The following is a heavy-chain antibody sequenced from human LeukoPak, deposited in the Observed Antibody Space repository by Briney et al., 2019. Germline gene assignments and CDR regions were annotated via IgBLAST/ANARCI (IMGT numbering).Heavy chain of an antibody. CDR1: GYTFIGHY. Sequence: ASVKVSCKTSGYTFIGHYIHWVRQAPGQGLEWMGIINPSGGSTSYAQKFQGRVTMTRDTSTSTVYMGLSSLRSEDTAVYYCARVDSSGYYYANYYYYMDVWGKGTTVTVSS. CDR3: ARVDSSGYYYANYYYYMDV. CDR2: INPSGGST. V-gene: IGHV1-46*01. D-gene: IGHD3-22*01. J-gene: IGHJ6*03.